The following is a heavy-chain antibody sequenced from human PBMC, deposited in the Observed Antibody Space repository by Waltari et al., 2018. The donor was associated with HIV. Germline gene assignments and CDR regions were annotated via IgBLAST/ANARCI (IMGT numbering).Heavy chain of an antibody. CDR1: GGSIRSGGYY. Sequence: QEQLQESGPGLVKPSQTLSLPCPVSGGSIRSGGYYWSWIRQLPGKGLEWIGYISYIGSTFYNPSLRSRVTMSVDTSKNQFSLKLTSVTAADTAVYYCARGTTYAVGWFDPWGQGTQVTVSS. CDR3: ARGTTYAVGWFDP. D-gene: IGHD1-26*01. J-gene: IGHJ5*02. V-gene: IGHV4-31*03. CDR2: ISYIGST.